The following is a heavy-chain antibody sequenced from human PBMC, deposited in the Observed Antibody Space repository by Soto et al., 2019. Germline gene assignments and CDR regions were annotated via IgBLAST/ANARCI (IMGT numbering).Heavy chain of an antibody. CDR1: GFTFSSYS. Sequence: GGSLRLSCAASGFTFSSYSMNWVRQAPGKGLEWVSYISSSSSTIYYADSVKGRFTISRDNAKNSLYLQMNSLRDEDTAVYYCAREASYYDFWSGYAIWGQATRVTV. V-gene: IGHV3-48*02. D-gene: IGHD3-3*01. J-gene: IGHJ3*02. CDR3: AREASYYDFWSGYAI. CDR2: ISSSSSTI.